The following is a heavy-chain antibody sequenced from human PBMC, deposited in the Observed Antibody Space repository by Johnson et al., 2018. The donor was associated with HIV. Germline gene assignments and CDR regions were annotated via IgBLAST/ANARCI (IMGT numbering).Heavy chain of an antibody. CDR3: AKDSMGFNWNQFEAFDI. D-gene: IGHD1-20*01. V-gene: IGHV3-33*06. J-gene: IGHJ3*02. CDR2: IWYAGSNK. CDR1: GFTFSSYG. Sequence: QVQLVESGGGVVQPGRSLRLSCAASGFTFSSYGMHWVRQAAGKGLEWVAVIWYAGSNKYYADSVKGRCTISRDNSKNTLYLQMNSLRAEDTAVYYCAKDSMGFNWNQFEAFDIWGQGTMVTVSS.